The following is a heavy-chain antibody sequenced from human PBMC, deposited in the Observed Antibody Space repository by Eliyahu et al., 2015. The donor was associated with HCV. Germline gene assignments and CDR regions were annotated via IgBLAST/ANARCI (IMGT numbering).Heavy chain of an antibody. CDR1: GYRFTSYW. V-gene: IGHV5-51*01. CDR3: ARRLITFGGGYYFDY. D-gene: IGHD3-16*01. J-gene: IGHJ4*02. CDR2: IYPGDSDT. Sequence: DVQLVQSGAEVKKPGESLKISCKGSGYRFTSYWIGWVRQMPGKGLGGVGIIYPGDSDTTYSPSFQGQVTISADKSISTAYLQWSSLKASDTAMYYCARRLITFGGGYYFDYWGQGTLVTVSS.